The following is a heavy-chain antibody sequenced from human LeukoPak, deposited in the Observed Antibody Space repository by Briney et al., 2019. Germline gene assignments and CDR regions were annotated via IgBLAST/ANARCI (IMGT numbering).Heavy chain of an antibody. CDR3: ARKLSVSSGWPYWYFDL. CDR1: GYTFTSYG. Sequence: ASVKVSCKASGYTFTSYGISWVRQAPGQGLEWMGWISAYNGNTNYAQKLQGRVTMTTDTSTSTAYMELRSLRSDDTAVYYCARKLSVSSGWPYWYFDLWGRGTLVTVSS. CDR2: ISAYNGNT. J-gene: IGHJ2*01. V-gene: IGHV1-18*01. D-gene: IGHD6-19*01.